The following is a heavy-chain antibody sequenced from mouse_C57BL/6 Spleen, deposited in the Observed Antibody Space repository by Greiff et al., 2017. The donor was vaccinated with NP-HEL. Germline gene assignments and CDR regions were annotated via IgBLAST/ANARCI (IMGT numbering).Heavy chain of an antibody. D-gene: IGHD2-5*01. J-gene: IGHJ1*03. V-gene: IGHV1-61*01. CDR1: GYTFTSYW. CDR3: ARPYYSNYEWYFDV. Sequence: QVQLQQPGAELVRPGSSVKLSCKASGYTFTSYWMDWVKQRPGQGLEWIGNIYPSDSETHYNQKFKDKATLTVDKSSSTAYMQLSSLTSEDSAVYDCARPYYSNYEWYFDVWGTGTTVTGSS. CDR2: IYPSDSET.